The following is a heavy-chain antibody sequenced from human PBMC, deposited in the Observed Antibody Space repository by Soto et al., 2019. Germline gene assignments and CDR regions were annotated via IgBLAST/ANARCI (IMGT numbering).Heavy chain of an antibody. D-gene: IGHD3-10*01. Sequence: GASVKVSCKASGYTFTSYDINWVRQATGQGLEWMGWMNPNSGNTGYAQKFQGRVTMTRNTSISTAYMELSSLRSEDTAVYYCARGSYGSGSTLNYYYYMDVWGKGTTVTVSS. CDR2: MNPNSGNT. V-gene: IGHV1-8*01. CDR3: ARGSYGSGSTLNYYYYMDV. CDR1: GYTFTSYD. J-gene: IGHJ6*03.